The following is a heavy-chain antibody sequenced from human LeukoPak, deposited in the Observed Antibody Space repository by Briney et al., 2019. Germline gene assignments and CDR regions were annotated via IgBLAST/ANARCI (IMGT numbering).Heavy chain of an antibody. V-gene: IGHV3-23*01. CDR1: GFTFSSYA. CDR2: ISGSGGST. J-gene: IGHJ5*01. CDR3: AKAKIAVAGIGNWFDS. Sequence: PGGSLRLSCAASGFTFSSYAMSWVRQAPGKGLEWVSAISGSGGSTYYADSVKGRFTISRDNSKNTLYLQMNSLRAEDTAVYYCAKAKIAVAGIGNWFDSWGQGTLVTVSS. D-gene: IGHD6-19*01.